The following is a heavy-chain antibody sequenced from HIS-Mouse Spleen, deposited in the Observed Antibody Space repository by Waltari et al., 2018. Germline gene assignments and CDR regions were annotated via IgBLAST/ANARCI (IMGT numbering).Heavy chain of an antibody. Sequence: QVTLRESGPALVKPTQTLTLTCTFSGFSLSTSGMCVSWIRQPPGKALEWLARIDWDDDKYYSTSLKTRLTISKDTSKNQVVHTMTNMDPVDTATYYCARIAEGYSSGWYAFDYWGQGTLVTVSS. J-gene: IGHJ4*02. CDR1: GFSLSTSGMC. D-gene: IGHD6-19*01. CDR2: IDWDDDK. V-gene: IGHV2-70*15. CDR3: ARIAEGYSSGWYAFDY.